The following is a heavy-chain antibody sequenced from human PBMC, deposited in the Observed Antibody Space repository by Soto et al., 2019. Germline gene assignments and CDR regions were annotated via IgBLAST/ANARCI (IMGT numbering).Heavy chain of an antibody. CDR2: IIPIFGTA. V-gene: IGHV1-69*13. CDR3: AREGITIFGPTTYYYGMDD. CDR1: GGTFSSYA. Sequence: ASVKVSCKASGGTFSSYAISWVRQAPGQGLEWMGGIIPIFGTANYAQKFQGRVTITADESTSTAYMELSSLRSEDTAVYYCAREGITIFGPTTYYYGMDDWGQGTTVTVSS. J-gene: IGHJ6*02. D-gene: IGHD3-3*01.